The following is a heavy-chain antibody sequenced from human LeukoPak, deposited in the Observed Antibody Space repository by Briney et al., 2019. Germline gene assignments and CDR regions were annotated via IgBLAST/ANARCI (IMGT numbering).Heavy chain of an antibody. J-gene: IGHJ6*02. Sequence: SETLSLTCTVSGGSISSSSYYWGWIRQPPGKGLEWIGSIYYSGSTYYNPSLKSRVTISVDTSKNQFSLKLSSVTAADTAVYYCARLTPYYYYGMDVWGQGTTVTVSS. CDR3: ARLTPYYYYGMDV. CDR2: IYYSGST. V-gene: IGHV4-39*01. CDR1: GGSISSSSYY.